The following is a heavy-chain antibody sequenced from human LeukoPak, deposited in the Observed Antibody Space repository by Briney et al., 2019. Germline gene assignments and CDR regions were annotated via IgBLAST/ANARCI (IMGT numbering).Heavy chain of an antibody. CDR3: ARGELNKYCSSTSCYTFDY. CDR1: GGSISSGGYY. D-gene: IGHD2-2*02. V-gene: IGHV4-31*03. J-gene: IGHJ4*02. CDR2: IYYSGST. Sequence: PSETLSLTCTVSGGSISSGGYYWSWIRQHPGKGLEWIGYIYYSGSTYYNPSLKSRVTISVDTSKNQFSLKLSSVTAADTAVYYCARGELNKYCSSTSCYTFDYWGQGTLVTASS.